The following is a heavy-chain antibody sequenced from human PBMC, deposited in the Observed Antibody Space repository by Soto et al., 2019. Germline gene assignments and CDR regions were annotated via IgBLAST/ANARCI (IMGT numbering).Heavy chain of an antibody. Sequence: GESLKISWKSSGYSFTSYWIGWVRQMPGKGLEWMGIIYPGDSDTRYSPSFQGQVTISADKSISTAYLQWSSLKASDTAMYYCARGGPLGARREDWFDPWGQGTLVTVS. V-gene: IGHV5-51*01. CDR1: GYSFTSYW. J-gene: IGHJ5*02. D-gene: IGHD1-26*01. CDR3: ARGGPLGARREDWFDP. CDR2: IYPGDSDT.